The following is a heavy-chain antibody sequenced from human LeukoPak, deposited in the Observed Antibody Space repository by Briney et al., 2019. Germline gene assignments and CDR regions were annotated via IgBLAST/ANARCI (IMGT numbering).Heavy chain of an antibody. Sequence: KLGRSLRLSCAASGFTFSSYGMHWVRQAPGKGLEWVSSISSSSSYIYYADSVKGRFTISRDTAKNSLYLQMNSLRAEDTGVHYCAREGSMTTSSPPLDYWGQGTLVTVSS. CDR1: GFTFSSYG. V-gene: IGHV3-21*01. D-gene: IGHD4-11*01. CDR3: AREGSMTTSSPPLDY. CDR2: ISSSSSYI. J-gene: IGHJ4*02.